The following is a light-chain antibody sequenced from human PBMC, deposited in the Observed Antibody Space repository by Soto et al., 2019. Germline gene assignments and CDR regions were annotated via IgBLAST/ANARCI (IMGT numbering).Light chain of an antibody. J-gene: IGKJ1*01. Sequence: DIRMTQSPASLSASVGDRVTITCRASQSISSYLNWYQQKPGKAPKLLIYAASSLQSGVPSRFSGSGSGTDFTLTISSLQPEDFATYYCQQSYSTPQKFGQGTKVDIK. CDR1: QSISSY. CDR3: QQSYSTPQK. CDR2: AAS. V-gene: IGKV1-39*01.